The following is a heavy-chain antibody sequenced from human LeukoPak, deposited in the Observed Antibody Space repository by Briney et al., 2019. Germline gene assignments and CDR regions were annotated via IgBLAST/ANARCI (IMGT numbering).Heavy chain of an antibody. CDR2: IYYSGST. D-gene: IGHD3-3*01. Sequence: PSETLSLTCTVSGGSISSYYWSWIRQPPGKGLEWIGYIYYSGSTNYNPSLKSRVTISVDTPKNQFSLKPSSVTAADTAVYYCARDAYDFWSGYYNWFDPWGQGTLVTVSS. V-gene: IGHV4-59*01. CDR3: ARDAYDFWSGYYNWFDP. CDR1: GGSISSYY. J-gene: IGHJ5*02.